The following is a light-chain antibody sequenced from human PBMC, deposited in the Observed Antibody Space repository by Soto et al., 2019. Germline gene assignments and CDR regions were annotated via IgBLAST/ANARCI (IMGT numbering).Light chain of an antibody. CDR2: DAS. CDR1: QSISSW. V-gene: IGKV1-5*01. J-gene: IGKJ1*01. Sequence: DIQMTQSPSTLSASVGDRVTITCRASQSISSWLAWYQQKPGKAPDLLIYDASTLESGVPSRFSGSGSGTEFTLTITSLQPDDFATYYCQQYQTLWTFGQGTKVDIK. CDR3: QQYQTLWT.